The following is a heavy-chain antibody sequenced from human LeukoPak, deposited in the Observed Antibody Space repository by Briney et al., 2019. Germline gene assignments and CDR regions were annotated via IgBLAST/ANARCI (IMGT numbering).Heavy chain of an antibody. CDR1: GFTFSSYA. V-gene: IGHV3-30-3*01. CDR2: ISYDGSNK. J-gene: IGHJ4*02. CDR3: ARVVYANLGYFDY. Sequence: GRSLRLSCAASGFTFSSYAMHWVRQAPGKGLEWVAVISYDGSNKYYADSVKGRFTISRDNSKNTLYLQMNSLRAEDTAVYYCARVVYANLGYFDYWGQGTLVTVSS. D-gene: IGHD3-16*01.